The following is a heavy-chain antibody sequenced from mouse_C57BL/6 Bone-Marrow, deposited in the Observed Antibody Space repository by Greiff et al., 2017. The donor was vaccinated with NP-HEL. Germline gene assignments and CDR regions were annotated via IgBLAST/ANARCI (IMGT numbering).Heavy chain of an antibody. J-gene: IGHJ2*01. V-gene: IGHV5-4*01. CDR1: GFTFSSYA. Sequence: DVQLVESGGGLVKPGGSLTLSCAASGFTFSSYAMSWVRQTPEKRLAWVATISDGGSYTYYPDNVKGRFTISRDNAKNNLYLQMSHLKSEDTAMYYCARERDYYGNFYYFDYWGQGTTLTVSA. CDR3: ARERDYYGNFYYFDY. D-gene: IGHD2-1*01. CDR2: ISDGGSYT.